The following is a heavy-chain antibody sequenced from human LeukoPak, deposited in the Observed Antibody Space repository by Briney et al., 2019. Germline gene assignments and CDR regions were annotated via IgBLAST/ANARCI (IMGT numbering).Heavy chain of an antibody. J-gene: IGHJ4*02. CDR1: GGSISSYY. D-gene: IGHD2-21*02. CDR2: IYYSGST. V-gene: IGHV4-39*01. CDR3: ARRTYCGGDCYSWDFDY. Sequence: SETLSLTCTVSGGSISSYYWGWIRQPPGKGLEWIGSIYYSGSTYYNPSLKSRVTISVDTSKNQFSLKLSSVTAADTAVYYCARRTYCGGDCYSWDFDYWGQGTLVTVSS.